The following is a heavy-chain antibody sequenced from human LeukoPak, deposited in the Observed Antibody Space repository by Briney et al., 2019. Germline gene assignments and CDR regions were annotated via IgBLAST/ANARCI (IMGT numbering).Heavy chain of an antibody. Sequence: GGSLRLSCAASGFTFSSYAMSWVSQAPGKGLEWVSAISGSGGSTYYADSVKGRVTISRDNSKNTLYLQMNSLRVEDTAVYYCAKVSTRLYFDYWGQGTQVTVSS. J-gene: IGHJ4*02. CDR3: AKVSTRLYFDY. CDR2: ISGSGGST. CDR1: GFTFSSYA. V-gene: IGHV3-23*01. D-gene: IGHD2/OR15-2a*01.